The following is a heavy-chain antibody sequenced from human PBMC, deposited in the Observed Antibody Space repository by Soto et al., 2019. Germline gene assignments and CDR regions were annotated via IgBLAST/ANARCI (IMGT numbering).Heavy chain of an antibody. CDR3: ARVDYQSLEY. V-gene: IGHV1-46*01. CDR2: INPRDGGT. D-gene: IGHD3-10*01. J-gene: IGHJ4*02. CDR1: GYTLTNYH. Sequence: GASVKVSCKASGYTLTNYHMHWVRQAPGQGLEWMGIINPRDGGTLYAQNLQDRLTMTRDTSSGTVYMELSSLRSEDSGVYYCARVDYQSLEYWGQGTPVIVSS.